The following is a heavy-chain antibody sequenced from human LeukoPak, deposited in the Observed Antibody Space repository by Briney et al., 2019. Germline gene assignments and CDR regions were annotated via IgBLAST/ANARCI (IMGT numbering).Heavy chain of an antibody. CDR2: IYSGGST. D-gene: IGHD6-19*01. CDR1: GFTVSSNY. J-gene: IGHJ6*02. Sequence: GGSLRLSCAASGFTVSSNYMSWVRQAPGKGLEWVSVIYSGGSTYYADSVKGRFTISRDNSKNTLYLQMNSLRAEDTAVYYCAKTVSVAGKFDYYYYGMDVWGQGTTVTVSS. V-gene: IGHV3-53*05. CDR3: AKTVSVAGKFDYYYYGMDV.